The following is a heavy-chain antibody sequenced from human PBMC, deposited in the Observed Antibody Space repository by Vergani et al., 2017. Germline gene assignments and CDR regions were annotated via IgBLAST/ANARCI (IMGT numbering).Heavy chain of an antibody. J-gene: IGHJ5*02. V-gene: IGHV5-10-1*03. CDR1: GYSFTSYW. D-gene: IGHD1-26*01. CDR2: IDPSDSYT. Sequence: EVQLVQSGAEVKKPGESLRISCKGSGYSFTSYWISWVRQMPGKGLEWMGRIDPSDSYTNYSPSFQGHVTISADKSISTAYLQRSSLKASDTARYYCARTGYSVLSPTWFDPWGQGTLVTVSS. CDR3: ARTGYSVLSPTWFDP.